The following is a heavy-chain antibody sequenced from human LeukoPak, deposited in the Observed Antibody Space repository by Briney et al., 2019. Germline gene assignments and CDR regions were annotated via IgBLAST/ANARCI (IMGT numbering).Heavy chain of an antibody. CDR1: GGTFSSYA. J-gene: IGHJ3*02. CDR3: ARVDTAMDYDAFDI. Sequence: SVKVSCKASGGTFSSYAISWVRQAPGQGLEWMGGIIPIFGTANYAQKFQGRVTITADESTSTAYMELSGLRSEDTAVYHCARVDTAMDYDAFDIWGQGTMVTVSS. V-gene: IGHV1-69*13. CDR2: IIPIFGTA. D-gene: IGHD5-18*01.